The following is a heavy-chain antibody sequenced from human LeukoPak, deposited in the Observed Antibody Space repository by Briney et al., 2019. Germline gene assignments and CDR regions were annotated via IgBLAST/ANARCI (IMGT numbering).Heavy chain of an antibody. CDR1: GFTFSNYW. CDR2: IKQDGSEK. D-gene: IGHD3-10*01. Sequence: GGSLRLSCAASGFTFSNYWMSWVRQAPGKGLEWVADIKQDGSEKYYVDSVKGRFTISRDNAKNSVYLQMNSLRAEDTAVYYCVRDPVGNYGSGTYPPSWGQGTLVTVSS. J-gene: IGHJ4*02. CDR3: VRDPVGNYGSGTYPPS. V-gene: IGHV3-7*01.